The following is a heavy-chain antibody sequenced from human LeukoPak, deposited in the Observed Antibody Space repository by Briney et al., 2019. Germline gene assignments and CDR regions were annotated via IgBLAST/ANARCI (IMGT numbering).Heavy chain of an antibody. CDR3: ARVDLPWELHHSGYFDY. CDR2: ISSSSSYI. CDR1: GFTASSNY. V-gene: IGHV3-21*01. J-gene: IGHJ4*02. Sequence: GGSLRLSCAASGFTASSNYMSWVRQAPGKGLEWVSSISSSSSYIYYADSVKGRFTISRDNAKNSLYLQMNSLRAEDTAVYYCARVDLPWELHHSGYFDYWGQGTLVTVSS. D-gene: IGHD1-26*01.